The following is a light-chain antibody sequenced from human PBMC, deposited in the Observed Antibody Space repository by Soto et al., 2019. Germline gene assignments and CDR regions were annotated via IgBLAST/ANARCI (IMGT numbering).Light chain of an antibody. CDR3: QVWDSSTYV. V-gene: IGLV3-9*01. J-gene: IGLJ1*01. Sequence: SYELTQPLSVSVALGQTARITCGGNNIGRKNVHWYQQKPGQAPVVVIYRDSNRPSGIPERFSGSNSGNTATLTISRAQAGDEADYYCQVWDSSTYVFGTGTKVTVL. CDR1: NIGRKN. CDR2: RDS.